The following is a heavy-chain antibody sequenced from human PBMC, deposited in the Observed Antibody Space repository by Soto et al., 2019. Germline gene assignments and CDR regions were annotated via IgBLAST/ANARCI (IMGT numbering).Heavy chain of an antibody. Sequence: ASVKVSCKASGYTFTSYGISWVRQAPGQGLEWMGIINPSGGSTSYAQKFQGRVTMTRDTSTSTVYMELSSLRSEDTAVYYCARVGVDTAMDLRERYYFDYWGQGTLVTVSS. CDR3: ARVGVDTAMDLRERYYFDY. J-gene: IGHJ4*02. CDR1: GYTFTSYG. D-gene: IGHD5-18*01. V-gene: IGHV1-46*01. CDR2: INPSGGST.